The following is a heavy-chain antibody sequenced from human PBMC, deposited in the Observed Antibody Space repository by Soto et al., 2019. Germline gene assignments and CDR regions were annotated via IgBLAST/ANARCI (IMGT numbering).Heavy chain of an antibody. D-gene: IGHD1-26*01. CDR2: IFNSGTT. J-gene: IGHJ4*02. V-gene: IGHV4-31*02. CDR3: ALALGPTTGLDY. Sequence: SETLSLTCSVSGASTVSHYHWTWIRQPPGKGLEWMGYIFNSGTTFYNPSLTSRLSISMDTSGNHFSLELRSVTAADTAVYYCALALGPTTGLDYWGQGTQVTAPQ. CDR1: GASTVSHYH.